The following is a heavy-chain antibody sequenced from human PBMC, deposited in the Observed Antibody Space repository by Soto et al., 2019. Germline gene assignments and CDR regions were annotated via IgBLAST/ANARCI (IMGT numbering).Heavy chain of an antibody. CDR2: INHSGST. CDR3: ARRYKDLAVSGTPDY. D-gene: IGHD6-19*01. V-gene: IGHV4-34*01. Sequence: ASETLSLTCAVYGGSFSGYYWSWIRQAPGKGLEWIGEINHSGSTNYNPSLKSRLTISVDTSKNQFSLKLRSLTAADTAVYYCARRYKDLAVSGTPDYWGQGTLVTVSS. CDR1: GGSFSGYY. J-gene: IGHJ4*02.